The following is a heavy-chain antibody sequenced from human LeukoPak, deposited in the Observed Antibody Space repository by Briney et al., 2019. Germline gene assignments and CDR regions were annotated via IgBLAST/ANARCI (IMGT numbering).Heavy chain of an antibody. CDR1: GFTVSSNY. CDR2: IYSGGST. J-gene: IGHJ6*02. Sequence: GGSLRLSCAASGFTVSSNYMSWVRQAPGKGLEWVSVIYSGGSTYYADSMKGRFTISRDNSKNTLYLQMNSLRAEDTAVYYCARALRWRGYGMDVWGQGTTVTVSS. CDR3: ARALRWRGYGMDV. V-gene: IGHV3-66*01. D-gene: IGHD4-23*01.